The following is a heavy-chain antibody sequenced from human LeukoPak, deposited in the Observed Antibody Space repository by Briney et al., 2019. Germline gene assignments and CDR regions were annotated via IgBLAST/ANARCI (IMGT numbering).Heavy chain of an antibody. CDR2: INTNTRNP. J-gene: IGHJ3*02. Sequence: GASVTVSCKAAGYSFTINALYWMRQPPGQGLGWKGWINTNTRNPTYAQGFTGHFVFSLDTSVSKAFLQISSLKAEDTTVYYCARDPGGRYLHAFDIWGQGTMVTVSS. V-gene: IGHV7-4-1*02. CDR1: GYSFTINA. CDR3: ARDPGGRYLHAFDI. D-gene: IGHD1-26*01.